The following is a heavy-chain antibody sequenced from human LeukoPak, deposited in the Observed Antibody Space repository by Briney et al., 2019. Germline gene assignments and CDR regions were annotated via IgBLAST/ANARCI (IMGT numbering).Heavy chain of an antibody. V-gene: IGHV4-59*01. CDR3: ARGRYSAGDNWFDP. CDR2: IHYTGST. CDR1: GGSITSSY. Sequence: SETLSLTCTVSGGSITSSYWSWIRQSPGKGLEWIGYIHYTGSTNYNPSLKSRVTMLVDTSKNQFSLKLSSVTAADTAVYYCARGRYSAGDNWFDPWGQGTLVTVSS. J-gene: IGHJ5*02. D-gene: IGHD3-9*01.